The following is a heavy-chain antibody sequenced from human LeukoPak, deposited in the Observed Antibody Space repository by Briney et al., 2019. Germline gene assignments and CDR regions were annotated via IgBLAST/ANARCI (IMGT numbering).Heavy chain of an antibody. CDR3: AREMGSSSYVLDV. CDR2: TNKEGTGT. Sequence: GGSLRLSCAASGFTFSDYWMHWVRQAPGKGLMWVSRTNKEGTGTTYADSVRGRFTISRDNAKNTLLLQVNSLRAEDTGVYHCAREMGSSSYVLDVWGQGTMVTVSS. V-gene: IGHV3-74*01. CDR1: GFTFSDYW. D-gene: IGHD2-2*01. J-gene: IGHJ3*01.